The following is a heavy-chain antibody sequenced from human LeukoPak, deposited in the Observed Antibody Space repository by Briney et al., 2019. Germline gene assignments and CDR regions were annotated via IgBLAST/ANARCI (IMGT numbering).Heavy chain of an antibody. V-gene: IGHV4-59*01. CDR1: GASISSYY. Sequence: PSETLSLTCTVSGASISSYYWSWIRQPPGKGLEWIAYISYSGSTNYNLSLKSRVTISVDTSKNQFSLKLTSVTAADTAVYYCARPSSTSRWYFDLWGRGTLVTVSS. CDR3: ARPSSTSRWYFDL. CDR2: ISYSGST. D-gene: IGHD2-2*01. J-gene: IGHJ2*01.